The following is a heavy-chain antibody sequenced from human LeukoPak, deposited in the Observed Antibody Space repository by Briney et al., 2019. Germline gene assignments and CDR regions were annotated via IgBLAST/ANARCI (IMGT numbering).Heavy chain of an antibody. D-gene: IGHD3-10*01. Sequence: ASVKVSCKASGGTFSSYAISWVRQAPGQGLEWMGWMNPNSGNTGYAQKFQGRVTITRNTSISTAYMELSSLRSEDTAVYYCARDRSTIRGVAYFDYWGQGTLVTVSS. J-gene: IGHJ4*02. CDR2: MNPNSGNT. CDR3: ARDRSTIRGVAYFDY. V-gene: IGHV1-8*03. CDR1: GGTFSSYA.